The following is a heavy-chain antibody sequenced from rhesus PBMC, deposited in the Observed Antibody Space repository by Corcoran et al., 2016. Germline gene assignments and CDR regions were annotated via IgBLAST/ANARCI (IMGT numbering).Heavy chain of an antibody. V-gene: IGHV4-73*01. CDR1: GGSISGYYY. J-gene: IGHJ5-2*02. CDR2: IDGNSEST. D-gene: IGHD3-9*01. CDR3: ARGALYEDDYGYYRYNSLDV. Sequence: QVKLQQWGEGLVKPSETLSLTCAVYGGSISGYYYWSWIRQAPGKGLEWIGNIDGNSESTNYNPSLKNRVTISKDTSKNQFSLKLSSVTAADTAVYYCARGALYEDDYGYYRYNSLDVWGRGVLVTVSS.